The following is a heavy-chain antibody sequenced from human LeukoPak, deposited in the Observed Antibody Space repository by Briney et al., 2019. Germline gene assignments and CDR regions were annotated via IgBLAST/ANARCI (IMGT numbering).Heavy chain of an antibody. CDR3: ARGSYCSSTTCYSWFDP. CDR2: TYYTSKWYN. V-gene: IGHV6-1*01. D-gene: IGHD2-2*02. Sequence: SQTLSLTCAISGDSVSSTSAAWNWIRQSPWRGLEWLGRTYYTSKWYNDYAASVTSRITISADTSKNQFSLQLNSVTPEDTAVYFCARGSYCSSTTCYSWFDPWGQGTLVTVSS. J-gene: IGHJ5*02. CDR1: GDSVSSTSAA.